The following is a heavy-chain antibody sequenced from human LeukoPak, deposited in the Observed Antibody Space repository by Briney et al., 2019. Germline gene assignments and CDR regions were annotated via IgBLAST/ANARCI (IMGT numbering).Heavy chain of an antibody. CDR3: ARVVVPAAMGGNYYYYYMDV. J-gene: IGHJ6*03. CDR1: GGTFSSYA. Sequence: SVKVSCKASGGTFSSYAISWVRQAPGQGLEWMGGIIPIFGTANYAQEFQGRVTITADESTSTAYMELSSLRSEDTAVYYCARVVVPAAMGGNYYYYYMDVWGKGTTVTISS. D-gene: IGHD2-2*01. V-gene: IGHV1-69*13. CDR2: IIPIFGTA.